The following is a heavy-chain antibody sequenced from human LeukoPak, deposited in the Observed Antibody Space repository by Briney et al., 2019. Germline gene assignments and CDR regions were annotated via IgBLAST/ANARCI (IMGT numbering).Heavy chain of an antibody. Sequence: PSETLSLTCTVSGGSTSSSSYYWGWIRQPPGKGLEWIGSIYYSGSTNYNPSLKSRVTISVDTSKNQFSLKLSSVTAADTAVYYCARDHSSSWYSDYWGQGTLVTVSS. CDR2: IYYSGST. V-gene: IGHV4-39*07. D-gene: IGHD6-13*01. CDR1: GGSTSSSSYY. CDR3: ARDHSSSWYSDY. J-gene: IGHJ4*02.